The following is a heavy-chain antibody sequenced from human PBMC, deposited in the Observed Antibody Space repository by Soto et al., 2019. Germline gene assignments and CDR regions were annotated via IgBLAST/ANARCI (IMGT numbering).Heavy chain of an antibody. J-gene: IGHJ4*02. D-gene: IGHD3-10*01. CDR1: GFTFSDYW. CDR2: IKFDGSRT. V-gene: IGHV3-74*01. CDR3: ARDEGDAMVRGYDN. Sequence: EAQLVQSGGGLVQPGGSMRLSCAASGFTFSDYWMPWVRQTPGKGLVWVSSIKFDGSRTYYADSVKGRFSISRDNAKNTLYLQMNSLSAEDTALYYCARDEGDAMVRGYDNWGQRTLVTVSS.